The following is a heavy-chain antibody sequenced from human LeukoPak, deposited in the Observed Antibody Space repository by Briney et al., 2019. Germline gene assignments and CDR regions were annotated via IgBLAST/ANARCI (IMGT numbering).Heavy chain of an antibody. CDR3: ARDKDTAMANWFDP. J-gene: IGHJ5*02. CDR1: GYTFTGYY. CDR2: INPNSGGT. D-gene: IGHD5-18*01. V-gene: IGHV1-2*02. Sequence: ASVKDSCKTSGYTFTGYYMHWVRQAPGQGLEWMGWINPNSGGTNYAQKFQGRVTMTRDTSISTAYMEVSRLRSDDTAVYYCARDKDTAMANWFDPWGQGTLVTVSS.